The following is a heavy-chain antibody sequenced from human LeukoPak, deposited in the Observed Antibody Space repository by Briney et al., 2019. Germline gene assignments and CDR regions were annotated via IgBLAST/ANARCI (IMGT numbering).Heavy chain of an antibody. CDR1: VDSISRYY. J-gene: IGHJ4*02. CDR2: IFNSVTT. D-gene: IGHD4-17*01. V-gene: IGHV4-59*01. CDR3: ARDHPGADSGGPGVMDY. Sequence: TPSETLSLTCTVSVDSISRYYWNWIRQPPGKGLEWIGYIFNSVTTSYNPSLKSRVTISTDTSKNQISLKLSSVTAADTAVYYCARDHPGADSGGPGVMDYWGQGTLVTVSS.